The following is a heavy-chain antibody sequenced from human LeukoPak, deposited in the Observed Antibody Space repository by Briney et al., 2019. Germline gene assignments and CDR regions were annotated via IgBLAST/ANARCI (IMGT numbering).Heavy chain of an antibody. CDR3: AIGPSYSGSNEYFDS. V-gene: IGHV7-4-1*02. D-gene: IGHD1-26*01. CDR1: GYTFSSYT. Sequence: GASVKVSCKASGYTFSSYTMNWVRQAPGQGLEWMGWINTNTGNPTYAQDYTGRFVFSLDTSVSTTYLQISRLKAEDTAVYYCAIGPSYSGSNEYFDSWGQGTLVTVSS. J-gene: IGHJ4*02. CDR2: INTNTGNP.